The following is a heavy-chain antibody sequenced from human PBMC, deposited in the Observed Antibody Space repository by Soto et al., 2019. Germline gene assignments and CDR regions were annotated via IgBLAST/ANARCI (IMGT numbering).Heavy chain of an antibody. CDR2: TSNSGST. CDR1: GGSITSSGYY. V-gene: IGHV4-31*03. J-gene: IGHJ4*02. CDR3: ARGGGSTKVDY. D-gene: IGHD2-2*01. Sequence: QVQLQESGPGLVKPSQTLSLTCTVSGGSITSSGYYWSWIRQHPGEGLEWIGFTSNSGSTSYNPSLKSRVTLSVDPSSNQFSPNLKSVTAADTAVYYCARGGGSTKVDYWGQGTLVNVPP.